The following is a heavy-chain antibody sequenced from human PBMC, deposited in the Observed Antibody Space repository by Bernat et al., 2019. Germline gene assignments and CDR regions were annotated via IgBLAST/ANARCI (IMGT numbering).Heavy chain of an antibody. V-gene: IGHV4-61*01. CDR2: IYYSGST. CDR1: GGSVSSGSYY. D-gene: IGHD1-26*01. Sequence: QVQLQESGPGLVKPSETLSLTCTVSGGSVSSGSYYWTWIRQPPGKGLEWIGYIYYSGSTNYYPSLKTRVTISVDTSKNQFSLKLSSVTAADRAVYYCARGGANPFSWFDPWGQGTLVTVSS. CDR3: ARGGANPFSWFDP. J-gene: IGHJ5*02.